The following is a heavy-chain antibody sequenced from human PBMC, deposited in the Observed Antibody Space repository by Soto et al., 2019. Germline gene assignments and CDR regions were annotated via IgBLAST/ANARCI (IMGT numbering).Heavy chain of an antibody. CDR1: GGTFSSYA. J-gene: IGHJ6*02. Sequence: WASVKVSCKASGGTFSSYAISWVRQAPGQGLEWMGGIIPIFGTANYAQKFQGRVTITADESTSTAYMELSSLRSEDTAVYYCARVMDYCSSTSCYNYYYGMDVWGQGTTVTVSS. D-gene: IGHD2-2*02. CDR3: ARVMDYCSSTSCYNYYYGMDV. CDR2: IIPIFGTA. V-gene: IGHV1-69*13.